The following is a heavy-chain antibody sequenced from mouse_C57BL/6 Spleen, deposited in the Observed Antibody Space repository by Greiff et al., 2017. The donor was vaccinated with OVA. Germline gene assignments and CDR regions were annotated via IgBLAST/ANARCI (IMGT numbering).Heavy chain of an antibody. V-gene: IGHV1-18*01. D-gene: IGHD2-4*01. J-gene: IGHJ4*01. CDR1: GYTFTDYN. CDR2: INPNNGGT. Sequence: EVQLQQSGPELVKPGASVKIPCKASGYTFTDYNMDWVKQSHGKSLEWIGDINPNNGGTIYNQKFKGKATLTVDKSSSTAYMELRSLTSEDTAVYYCGIYDDYDEGDYYAMDYWGQGTSVTVSS. CDR3: GIYDDYDEGDYYAMDY.